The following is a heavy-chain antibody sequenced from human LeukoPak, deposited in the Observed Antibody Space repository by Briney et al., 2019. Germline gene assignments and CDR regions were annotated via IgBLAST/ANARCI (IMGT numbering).Heavy chain of an antibody. CDR3: ARAYDFWSGPYYYYMDV. V-gene: IGHV1-18*01. CDR2: ISAYNGNT. Sequence: ASVKVSCKASGYTFTSYGISWVRQAPGQGLEGMGWISAYNGNTNYAQKLQGRVTMTTDASTSTAYMELRSLRSDDTAVYYCARAYDFWSGPYYYYMDVWGKGTTVTVSS. J-gene: IGHJ6*03. D-gene: IGHD3-3*01. CDR1: GYTFTSYG.